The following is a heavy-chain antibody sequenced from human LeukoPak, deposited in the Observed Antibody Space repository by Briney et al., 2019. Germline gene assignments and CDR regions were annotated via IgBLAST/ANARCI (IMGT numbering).Heavy chain of an antibody. CDR2: ISPSGST. J-gene: IGHJ6*03. V-gene: IGHV4-4*07. D-gene: IGHD1-7*01. CDR3: ARQELYYYYMDV. CDR1: GGSISSYS. Sequence: PSETLSLTCTVSGGSISSYSWSWIRQPAGKGLKCIGHISPSGSTNYNPSLKSRVTMSVDTSKNQFSLKLSSVTAADTAVYYCARQELYYYYMDVWGKGTTVTVSS.